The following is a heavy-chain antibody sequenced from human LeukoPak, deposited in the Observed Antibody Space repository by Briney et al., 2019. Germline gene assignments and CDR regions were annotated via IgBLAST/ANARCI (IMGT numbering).Heavy chain of an antibody. CDR1: GGSISSSSYY. Sequence: SETLSLTCTVSGGSISSSSYYWGWIRQPPGKGLEWIGSIYYSGSTYYNPSLKSRVTISLDTSKNQFSLKLSSVTAADTAVYYCARAKPYGYRYYFDYWGQGTLVTVSS. CDR2: IYYSGST. CDR3: ARAKPYGYRYYFDY. D-gene: IGHD5-18*01. V-gene: IGHV4-39*07. J-gene: IGHJ4*02.